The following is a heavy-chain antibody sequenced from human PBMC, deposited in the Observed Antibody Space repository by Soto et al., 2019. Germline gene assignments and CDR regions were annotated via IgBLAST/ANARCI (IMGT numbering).Heavy chain of an antibody. D-gene: IGHD3-10*01. J-gene: IGHJ4*02. V-gene: IGHV3-33*05. CDR3: ASQTMVRGVMGY. CDR1: GFTFRAYD. CDR2: ISFDGTKI. Sequence: GESLKISCVASGFTFRAYDMYWVRQSPGRGLEWVAMISFDGTKIHYADSVKGRFAISRDNGKNRLDLQMNSLRAEDTAVYYCASQTMVRGVMGYWGQGTLVTVSS.